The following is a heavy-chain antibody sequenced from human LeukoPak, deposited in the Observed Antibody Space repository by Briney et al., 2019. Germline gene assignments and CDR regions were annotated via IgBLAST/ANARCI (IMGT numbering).Heavy chain of an antibody. V-gene: IGHV4-34*01. D-gene: IGHD3-22*01. J-gene: IGHJ4*02. CDR2: INHSGST. CDR3: ARGRSSGYYGRWTQYFDC. CDR1: GFTVSSNY. Sequence: PGGSLRLSCAASGFTVSSNYMSWVRQAPGKGLEWIGEINHSGSTNYNPSLKSRVIILVDTSKNQFSLKLSSVTAADTAVYYCARGRSSGYYGRWTQYFDCWGQGTLVTVSS.